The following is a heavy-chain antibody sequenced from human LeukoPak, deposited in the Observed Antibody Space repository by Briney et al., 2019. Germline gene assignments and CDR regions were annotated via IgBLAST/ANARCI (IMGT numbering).Heavy chain of an antibody. CDR2: ISTGGST. CDR3: AREGAGFQH. J-gene: IGHJ1*01. CDR1: GFTASNNY. V-gene: IGHV3-53*01. D-gene: IGHD3-10*01. Sequence: GGSPRLSCAASGFTASNNYMSWVRQAPGKGLEWVSVISTGGSTYYADSVKGRFTLSRDNSKNTLSLQMNSLRVDDTAVYYCAREGAGFQHWGQGTLVTVSS.